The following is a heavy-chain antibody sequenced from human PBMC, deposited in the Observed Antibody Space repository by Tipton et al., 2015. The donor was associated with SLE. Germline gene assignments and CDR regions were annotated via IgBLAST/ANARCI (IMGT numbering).Heavy chain of an antibody. J-gene: IGHJ4*02. V-gene: IGHV3-30*02. CDR2: IQYDGAKR. Sequence: SGFTFNSYGMHWVRQAPGKGLEWVAFIQYDGAKRYYADSVKGRFTISRDNAKNTLHLQMNNLRVGDTAVYYCALARGSSSLDTPGYWGQGTLLTVSS. CDR3: ALARGSSSLDTPGY. D-gene: IGHD5-18*01. CDR1: GFTFNSYG.